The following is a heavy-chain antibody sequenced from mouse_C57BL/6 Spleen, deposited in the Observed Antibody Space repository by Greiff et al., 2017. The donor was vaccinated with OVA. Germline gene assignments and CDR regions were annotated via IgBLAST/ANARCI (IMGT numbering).Heavy chain of an antibody. D-gene: IGHD1-1*02. V-gene: IGHV2-2*01. CDR2: IWSGGST. CDR3: ARTPGGYYWYFDV. Sequence: QVQLVESGPGLVQPSQSLSITCTVSGFSLTSYGVHWVRQSPGKGLEWLGVIWSGGSTDYNAAFISRLSISKDNSKSQVFFKMNSLQADDTAIYYCARTPGGYYWYFDVWGTGTTVTVSS. J-gene: IGHJ1*03. CDR1: GFSLTSYG.